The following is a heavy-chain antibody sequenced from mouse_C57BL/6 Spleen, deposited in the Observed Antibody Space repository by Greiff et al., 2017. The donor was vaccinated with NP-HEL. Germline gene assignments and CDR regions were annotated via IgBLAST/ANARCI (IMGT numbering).Heavy chain of an antibody. Sequence: QVQLQQSGAELVRPGASVTLSCKASGYTFTDYEMHWVKQTPVHGLEWIGAIDPETGGTAYNQKFKGKAILTADKSSNTAYMQLSSLTTEDSAIYYCARFNYYDYDNFDYWGQGTTLTVSS. CDR1: GYTFTDYE. CDR3: ARFNYYDYDNFDY. CDR2: IDPETGGT. D-gene: IGHD2-4*01. V-gene: IGHV1-15*01. J-gene: IGHJ2*01.